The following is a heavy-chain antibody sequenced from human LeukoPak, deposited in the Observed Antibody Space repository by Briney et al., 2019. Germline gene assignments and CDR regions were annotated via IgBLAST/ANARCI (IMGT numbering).Heavy chain of an antibody. Sequence: PGGSLRLSCAASGFTFSSYAMHWVRQAPGKGLEWVAVISYDGSNKYYADSVKGRFTISRDTSKNTLYLQMNSLRAEDTAVYYCAKDSPLVIGSRTKIYFDYWGQGTLVTVSS. CDR2: ISYDGSNK. CDR1: GFTFSSYA. CDR3: AKDSPLVIGSRTKIYFDY. J-gene: IGHJ4*02. V-gene: IGHV3-30*04. D-gene: IGHD3-22*01.